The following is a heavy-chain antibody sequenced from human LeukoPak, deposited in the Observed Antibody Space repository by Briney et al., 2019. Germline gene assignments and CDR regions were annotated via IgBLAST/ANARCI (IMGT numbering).Heavy chain of an antibody. Sequence: SGTLSLTCTASGGSISSYSWSWIRQPAGKGLEWIARIYTSGSTNYNPSLKSRVTMSVDTSKNQFSLKLSSVTAADTAVYYCARDAGYCSSTSCYTEYNWFDPWGQGTLVTVSS. CDR1: GGSISSYS. V-gene: IGHV4-4*07. J-gene: IGHJ5*02. D-gene: IGHD2-2*02. CDR3: ARDAGYCSSTSCYTEYNWFDP. CDR2: IYTSGST.